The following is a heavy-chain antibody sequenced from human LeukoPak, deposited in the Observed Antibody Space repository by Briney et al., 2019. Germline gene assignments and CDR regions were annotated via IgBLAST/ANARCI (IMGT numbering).Heavy chain of an antibody. J-gene: IGHJ6*02. CDR2: ISWNSGSI. CDR1: GFTFDDYA. CDR3: AKDMDIGFGDGTYGMDV. Sequence: PGGSLRLSCAASGFTFDDYAMHWVRQAPGKGLEWVSGISWNSGSIGYADSVKGRFTISRDNAKNSLYLQMNSLRAEDTALYYCAKDMDIGFGDGTYGMDVWGQGTTVTVSS. D-gene: IGHD3-10*01. V-gene: IGHV3-9*01.